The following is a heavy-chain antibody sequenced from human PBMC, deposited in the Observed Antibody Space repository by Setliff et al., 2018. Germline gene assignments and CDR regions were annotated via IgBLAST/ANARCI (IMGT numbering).Heavy chain of an antibody. D-gene: IGHD1-26*01. Sequence: PSETLSLTCAVYGGSFSGYYWSWIRQPPGKGLEWIGEINHSGSTNYNPSLKSRVTISVDTSKNQFSLTVTSVTAADTAVYYCARGGSYRPYAFDIWGQGTMVTV. J-gene: IGHJ3*02. CDR3: ARGGSYRPYAFDI. CDR2: INHSGST. CDR1: GGSFSGYY. V-gene: IGHV4-34*01.